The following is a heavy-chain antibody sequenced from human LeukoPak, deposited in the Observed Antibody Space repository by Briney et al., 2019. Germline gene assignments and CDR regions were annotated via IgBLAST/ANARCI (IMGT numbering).Heavy chain of an antibody. Sequence: SVKVSCKASGGTFSSYAISWVRQAPGQGLEWMGGIIPIFGTANYAQKFQGRVTMTRDTSISTVYMELSRLRFDDTAVYYCASGRTIFYYYMDVWGKGTTVTISS. CDR2: IIPIFGTA. D-gene: IGHD3-3*02. V-gene: IGHV1-69*05. J-gene: IGHJ6*03. CDR3: ASGRTIFYYYMDV. CDR1: GGTFSSYA.